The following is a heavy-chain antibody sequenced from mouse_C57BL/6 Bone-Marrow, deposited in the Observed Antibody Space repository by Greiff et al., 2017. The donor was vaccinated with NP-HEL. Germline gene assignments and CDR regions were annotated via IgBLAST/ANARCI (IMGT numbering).Heavy chain of an antibody. Sequence: VQLQQPGAELVRPGSSVKLSCKASGYTFTSYWMDWVKQRPGQGLEWIGNIYPSDSETHYNQKFKDKATLTVDKSSSTAYMQLSSLTSEDSAVYYCARRVYYGNYRFAYWGQGTLVTVSA. CDR2: IYPSDSET. CDR1: GYTFTSYW. J-gene: IGHJ3*01. CDR3: ARRVYYGNYRFAY. D-gene: IGHD2-1*01. V-gene: IGHV1-61*01.